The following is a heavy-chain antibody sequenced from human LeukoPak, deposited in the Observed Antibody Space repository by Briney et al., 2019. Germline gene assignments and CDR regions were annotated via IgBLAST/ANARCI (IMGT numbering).Heavy chain of an antibody. CDR1: GGSISSYY. V-gene: IGHV4-59*01. Sequence: AESLTLSCTVSGGSISSYYMSWIRQPRGKGLEWIGYIYYSGSTNYNPSLKSRVTISVDTSKNQFSLKLSSVTAADTAVYYCARGPPPDFDYWGRGTLVTVSS. J-gene: IGHJ4*02. CDR2: IYYSGST. CDR3: ARGPPPDFDY.